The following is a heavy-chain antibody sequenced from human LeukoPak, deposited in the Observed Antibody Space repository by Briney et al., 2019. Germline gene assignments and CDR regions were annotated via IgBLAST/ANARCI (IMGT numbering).Heavy chain of an antibody. D-gene: IGHD3-10*01. Sequence: SETLSLTCAVYGGSFSGYYWSWIRQPPGKGLEWIGEINHSGSTNYNPSLKSRVTISVDTSKNQFSLKLSSVTAADTAVYYCARVFLYGSGSYYFYYYYYMDVWGKGTTVTVSS. CDR2: INHSGST. CDR1: GGSFSGYY. CDR3: ARVFLYGSGSYYFYYYYYMDV. V-gene: IGHV4-34*01. J-gene: IGHJ6*03.